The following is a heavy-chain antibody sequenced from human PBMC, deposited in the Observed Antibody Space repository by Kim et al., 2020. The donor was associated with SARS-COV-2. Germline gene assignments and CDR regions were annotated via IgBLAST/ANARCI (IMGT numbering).Heavy chain of an antibody. CDR1: GYSISEGYY. D-gene: IGHD3-9*01. Sequence: SETLSLTCNVYGYSISEGYYWGWIRQTPGQGLEWIGSIYHSGTTYYNPSLKSRISLSVNTSKNQFSLKLSSVTAADTAKYYCARDAPVLRYFEAWGQGTMVTVSS. CDR2: IYHSGTT. V-gene: IGHV4-38-2*02. J-gene: IGHJ3*01. CDR3: ARDAPVLRYFEA.